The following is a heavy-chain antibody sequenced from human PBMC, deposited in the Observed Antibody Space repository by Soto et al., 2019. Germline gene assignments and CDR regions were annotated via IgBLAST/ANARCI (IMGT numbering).Heavy chain of an antibody. CDR2: ISASGGRT. CDR1: GFTFSSYA. V-gene: IGHV3-23*01. D-gene: IGHD4-17*01. J-gene: IGHJ3*02. Sequence: EVQLLESGGGLVQPGGSLRLSCAASGFTFSSYAMSWVRQAPGKGLEWVSGISASGGRTYYADSVKGRFTISRDKSKNTLYLQMQGLRVEDTALYYCGKDPNGDYDGAFDMWGQGTMVTVSS. CDR3: GKDPNGDYDGAFDM.